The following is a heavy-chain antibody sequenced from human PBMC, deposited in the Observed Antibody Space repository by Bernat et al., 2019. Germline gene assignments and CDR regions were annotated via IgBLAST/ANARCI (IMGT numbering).Heavy chain of an antibody. CDR3: ASALYSSGWYSAYFQH. CDR1: GVTVSSSY. J-gene: IGHJ1*01. Sequence: EVQLVETGGDLIQPGGSLRLSCAASGVTVSSSYMSWVRQAPGKRLEWVSILYSGGNTYYADSVKGRFIISRDNSKNTLYLQMNSLRAEDTAVYYCASALYSSGWYSAYFQHWGQGTLVTVFS. CDR2: LYSGGNT. D-gene: IGHD6-19*01. V-gene: IGHV3-53*02.